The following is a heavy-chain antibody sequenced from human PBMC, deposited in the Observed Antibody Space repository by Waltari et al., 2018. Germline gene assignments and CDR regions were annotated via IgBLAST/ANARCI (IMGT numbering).Heavy chain of an antibody. D-gene: IGHD6-19*01. Sequence: EVQLVESGGGLVQPGGSLRLSCAASGFTVSSNYMSWVRQAPGKGLEWVSFIYISGSTYYADSVKSRFTISRDNSKNTLYLQMTSLRAEDTAVYYCARDAGTVAAEGDYWGQGTLVTVSS. CDR3: ARDAGTVAAEGDY. CDR1: GFTVSSNY. CDR2: IYISGST. V-gene: IGHV3-66*01. J-gene: IGHJ4*02.